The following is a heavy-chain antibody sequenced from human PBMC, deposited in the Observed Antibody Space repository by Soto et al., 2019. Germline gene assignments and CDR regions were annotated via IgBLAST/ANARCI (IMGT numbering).Heavy chain of an antibody. CDR3: AKGQNSGTYRFYFDY. J-gene: IGHJ4*02. Sequence: LRLSCAASGITLSSYAMSWVRQAPGKGPEWVSGISASGGSTSYADSVKGRFTISRDNSKNTLYLQMNSLRADDTAVYHCAKGQNSGTYRFYFDYWGQGALVTVSS. CDR1: GITLSSYA. CDR2: ISASGGST. V-gene: IGHV3-23*01. D-gene: IGHD1-26*01.